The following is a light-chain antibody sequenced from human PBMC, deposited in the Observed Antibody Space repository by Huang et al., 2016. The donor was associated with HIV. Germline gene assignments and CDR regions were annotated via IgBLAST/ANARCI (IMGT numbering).Light chain of an antibody. J-gene: IGKJ1*01. CDR1: QYVSSN. CDR2: GAS. V-gene: IGKV3-15*01. Sequence: EIVMTQSPATLSVSPGERANLSCRASQYVSSNVAWYQRKPGQAPRLVIYGASTRATVIPARFSGSGSRTEFTLTISSLQSEDFAVYFCQQYNNWPWTFGQGTEVEIK. CDR3: QQYNNWPWT.